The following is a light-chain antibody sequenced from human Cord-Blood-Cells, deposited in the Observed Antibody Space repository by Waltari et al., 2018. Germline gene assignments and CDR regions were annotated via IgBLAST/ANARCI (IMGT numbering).Light chain of an antibody. J-gene: IGLJ2*01. CDR2: QDS. Sequence: SYELTQPPSVSVSPGQTASITCSGAKLGDKYACWYQQKPGQSPVLVIYQDSKRPSGIPERFSGSNSGNTATLTISGTQAMDKADYYCQAWDSSTAVFGGGTKLTVL. CDR3: QAWDSSTAV. V-gene: IGLV3-1*01. CDR1: KLGDKY.